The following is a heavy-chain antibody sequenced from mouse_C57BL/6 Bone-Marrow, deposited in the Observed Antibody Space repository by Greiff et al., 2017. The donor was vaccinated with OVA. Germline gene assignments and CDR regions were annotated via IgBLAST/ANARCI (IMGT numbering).Heavy chain of an antibody. CDR3: ARGGGYDGWFAY. CDR1: GYTFTSYW. V-gene: IGHV1-64*01. CDR2: IHPNSGST. Sequence: QVQLQQPGAELVKPGASVKLSCKASGYTFTSYWMHWVKQRPGQGLEWIGMIHPNSGSTNYNEKFKSKATLTVDKSSSTAYMQLSSLTSEDSAVYYCARGGGYDGWFAYWGQGTLVTVSA. D-gene: IGHD2-2*01. J-gene: IGHJ3*01.